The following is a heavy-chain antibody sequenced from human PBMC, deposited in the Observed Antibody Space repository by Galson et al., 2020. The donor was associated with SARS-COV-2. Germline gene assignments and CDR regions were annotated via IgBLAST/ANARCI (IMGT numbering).Heavy chain of an antibody. J-gene: IGHJ5*02. D-gene: IGHD3-10*01. CDR3: AKDTQIFWVGELVHIWFDP. V-gene: IGHV3-30*18. CDR2: ISYEGSQK. CDR1: GFSFNNFG. Sequence: GGSLRLSCTASGFSFNNFGLHWVRQAPGKGLEWVAVISYEGSQKSYVDSVKGRFTISKDNSKNTVYLQMNSLRPEDTAVYYCAKDTQIFWVGELVHIWFDPWGKGTLVTVSS.